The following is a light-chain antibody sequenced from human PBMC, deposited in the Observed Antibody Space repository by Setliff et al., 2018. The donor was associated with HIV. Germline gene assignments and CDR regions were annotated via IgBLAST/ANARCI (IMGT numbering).Light chain of an antibody. CDR1: SSDVGGYSH. V-gene: IGLV2-14*01. J-gene: IGLJ1*01. Sequence: QSALPQPASVSGSPGQSITISCTGTSSDVGGYSHVSWYQQHPGKAPKLVIYEVRNRPSGVSNRFSGSKSGNTASLTISGLRAEDEADYYCSSYAITNTRPFGTGTKV. CDR3: SSYAITNTRP. CDR2: EVR.